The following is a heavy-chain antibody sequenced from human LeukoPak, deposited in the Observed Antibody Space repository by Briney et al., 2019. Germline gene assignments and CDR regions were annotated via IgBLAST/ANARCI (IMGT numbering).Heavy chain of an antibody. V-gene: IGHV1-2*02. CDR1: GYTFTGYY. D-gene: IGHD2-15*01. CDR2: INPNSGGT. CDR3: ARVLRYCSGGSCPMDV. Sequence: GASVKVSCKASGYTFTGYYMHWVRQAPGQGLEWMGWINPNSGGTNYAQKFRGRVTMTRDTSISTAYMELSRLRSDDTAVYYCARVLRYCSGGSCPMDVWGKGTTVTVSS. J-gene: IGHJ6*04.